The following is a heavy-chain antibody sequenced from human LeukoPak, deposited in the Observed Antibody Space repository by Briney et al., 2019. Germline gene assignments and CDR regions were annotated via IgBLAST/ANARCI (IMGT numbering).Heavy chain of an antibody. V-gene: IGHV3-21*01. J-gene: IGHJ5*02. D-gene: IGHD2-15*01. CDR3: ARDAEDYCSGGSCYWFDP. Sequence: GGSLRLSCAASGFTFSSYSMNWVRQAPGKGLEWVSSISSSSSYIYYADSVKGRFTISRDNAKNSLYLQMNSLRAEDTAVYYCARDAEDYCSGGSCYWFDPWGQGTLVTVSS. CDR1: GFTFSSYS. CDR2: ISSSSSYI.